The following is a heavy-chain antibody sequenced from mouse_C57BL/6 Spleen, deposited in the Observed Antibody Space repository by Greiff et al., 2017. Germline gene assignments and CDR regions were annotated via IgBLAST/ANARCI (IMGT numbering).Heavy chain of an antibody. CDR3: ARATGFYAMDY. CDR1: GYTFTSYW. V-gene: IGHV1-64*01. Sequence: VQLQQSGAELVKPGASVKLSCKASGYTFTSYWMHWVKQRPGQGLEWIGMIHPKSGSTNYNEKFKSKATLTVDKSYSTAYMQLSSLTSEASAVYYCARATGFYAMDYWGQGTSVTVSS. CDR2: IHPKSGST. D-gene: IGHD4-1*01. J-gene: IGHJ4*01.